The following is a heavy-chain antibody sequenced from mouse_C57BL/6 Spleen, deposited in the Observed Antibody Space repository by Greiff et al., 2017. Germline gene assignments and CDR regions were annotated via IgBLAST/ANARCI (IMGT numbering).Heavy chain of an antibody. Sequence: QVQLQQPGAELVKPGASLKLSCKASGYTFTSYWMHWVRQRPGQGLEWIGEIDPSDSYTNYNQTFKGKSTLPVDKSTRTAYMQLSSLTSEDSAVDYCARAGDYGRSYGDAMDDWGKGTSVTVSS. CDR1: GYTFTSYW. CDR2: IDPSDSYT. V-gene: IGHV1-69*01. CDR3: ARAGDYGRSYGDAMDD. J-gene: IGHJ4*01. D-gene: IGHD1-1*01.